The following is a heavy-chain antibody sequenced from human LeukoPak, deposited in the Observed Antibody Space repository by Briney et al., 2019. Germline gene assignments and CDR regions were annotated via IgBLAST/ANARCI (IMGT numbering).Heavy chain of an antibody. Sequence: GGSLRLSCAASGFTFSTYSMNWVRQAPGKGLEWVSAISGSGGSTYYADSVKGRFTISRDNSKNTLYLQMNSLRAEDTAVYYCAKEIKAAAGTFDYWGQGTLVTVSS. CDR3: AKEIKAAAGTFDY. V-gene: IGHV3-23*01. CDR2: ISGSGGST. CDR1: GFTFSTYS. J-gene: IGHJ4*02. D-gene: IGHD6-13*01.